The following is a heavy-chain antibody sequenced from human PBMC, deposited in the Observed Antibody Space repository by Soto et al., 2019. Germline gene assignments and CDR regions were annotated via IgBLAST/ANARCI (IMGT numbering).Heavy chain of an antibody. V-gene: IGHV4-39*01. Sequence: PSETLSLACTVSGGSISSSSYYWGWIRQPPGKGLEWIGSIYYSGSTYYNPSLKSRVTISVDTSKNQFSLKLSSVTAADTAVYYCARQIVFWRSDDRRQGNPFT. CDR3: ARQIVFWRSDD. D-gene: IGHD3-3*01. CDR1: GGSISSSSYY. CDR2: IYYSGST. J-gene: IGHJ4*02.